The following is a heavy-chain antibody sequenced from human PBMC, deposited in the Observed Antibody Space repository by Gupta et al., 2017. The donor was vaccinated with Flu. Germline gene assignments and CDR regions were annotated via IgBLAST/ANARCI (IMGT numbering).Heavy chain of an antibody. CDR2: IYYSGST. CDR1: GGSISSGDYY. D-gene: IGHD4-4*01. Sequence: QVQLQESGPGLVKPSQTLSLTCTVSGGSISSGDYYWSWIRQHPGKGLEWIGYIYYSGSTYYNPSLKSRVTISLDTSKNQVSLKLSSVTAADTAVYYCARGRDYTPYYYSYGMDVWGRGTTVTVSS. V-gene: IGHV4-31*03. CDR3: ARGRDYTPYYYSYGMDV. J-gene: IGHJ6*02.